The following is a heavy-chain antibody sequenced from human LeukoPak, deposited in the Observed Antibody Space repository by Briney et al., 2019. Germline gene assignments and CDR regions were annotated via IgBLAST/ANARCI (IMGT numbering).Heavy chain of an antibody. J-gene: IGHJ5*02. Sequence: GGSLRLSCAASGFTFSSYSMNRVRQAPGKGLEWVSSISSSSYIYYADSMKGRFTMSRDNAKNSLYLQVNSLRAEDTAVYYCARGYHVSSGYHPMRFDPWGQGTQVTVSS. V-gene: IGHV3-21*01. CDR1: GFTFSSYS. CDR2: ISSSSYI. D-gene: IGHD3-22*01. CDR3: ARGYHVSSGYHPMRFDP.